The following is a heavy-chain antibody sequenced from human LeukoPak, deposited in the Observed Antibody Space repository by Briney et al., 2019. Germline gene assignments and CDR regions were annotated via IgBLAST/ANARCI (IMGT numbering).Heavy chain of an antibody. CDR1: GFTFSNYP. Sequence: GGSLRLSCAASGFTFSNYPLSWVRQAPGKGLEWVSTINSGGDSTYYADSVKGRFTISRDNSKNTLYLQMNSLRAEDTAVYYCARHLDGFAFDIWGQGTMVTVSS. J-gene: IGHJ3*02. CDR3: ARHLDGFAFDI. CDR2: INSGGDST. V-gene: IGHV3-23*01.